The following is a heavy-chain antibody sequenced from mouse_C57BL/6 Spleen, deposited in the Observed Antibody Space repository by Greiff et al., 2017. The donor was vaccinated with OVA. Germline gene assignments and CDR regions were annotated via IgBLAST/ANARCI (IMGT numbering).Heavy chain of an antibody. Sequence: VQLQQSGPELVKPGASVKISCKASGYAFSSSWMNWVKQRPGKGLVWIGRIYPGDGDTNYNGKFKGKATLTADKSSSTAYMQLSSLTSEDSAVYFCAPSQLARGGYFDYWGQGTTLTVSS. V-gene: IGHV1-82*01. CDR1: GYAFSSSW. J-gene: IGHJ2*01. CDR3: APSQLARGGYFDY. CDR2: IYPGDGDT. D-gene: IGHD3-3*01.